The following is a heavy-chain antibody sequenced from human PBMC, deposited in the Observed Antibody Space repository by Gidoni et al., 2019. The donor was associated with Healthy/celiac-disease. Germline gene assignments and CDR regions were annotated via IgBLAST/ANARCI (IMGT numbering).Heavy chain of an antibody. Sequence: QVQLQESGPGLVKPSETLSLTCTVSGGSISSYYWSWIRQPPGKGLEWIGYIYYSGGTNYNPSLKSRVTISVDTSKNQFSLKLSSVTAADTAVYYCARHASRGYYDFWSGPAPFDYWGQGTLVTVSS. CDR3: ARHASRGYYDFWSGPAPFDY. CDR1: GGSISSYY. J-gene: IGHJ4*02. D-gene: IGHD3-3*01. V-gene: IGHV4-59*08. CDR2: IYYSGGT.